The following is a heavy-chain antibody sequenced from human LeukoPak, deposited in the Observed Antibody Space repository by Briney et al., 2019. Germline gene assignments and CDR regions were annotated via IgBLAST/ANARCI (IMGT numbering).Heavy chain of an antibody. CDR3: AAGLGFYDTSLDY. CDR2: IGVGSGNT. D-gene: IGHD3-22*01. J-gene: IGHJ4*02. V-gene: IGHV1-58*02. Sequence: VASVKVSCKASGFTFTNSAMQWVRQARGQRLEWIGWIGVGSGNTNYAQKFQKRVTITRDLSTSTAYMELSSLRSEDTAVYYCAAGLGFYDTSLDYWGQGTLVTVSS. CDR1: GFTFTNSA.